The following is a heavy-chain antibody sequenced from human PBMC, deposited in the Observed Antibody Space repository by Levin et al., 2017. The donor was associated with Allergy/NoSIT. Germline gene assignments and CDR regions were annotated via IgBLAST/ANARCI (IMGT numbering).Heavy chain of an antibody. CDR3: AREYYYDSSGYPNYYYYGMDV. CDR1: GGSISSSNW. CDR2: IYHSGST. V-gene: IGHV4-4*02. J-gene: IGHJ6*02. D-gene: IGHD3-22*01. Sequence: SETLSLTCAVSGGSISSSNWWSWVRQPPGKGLEWIGEIYHSGSTNYNPSLKSRVTISVDKSKNQFSLKLSSVTAADTAVYYCAREYYYDSSGYPNYYYYGMDVWGQGTTVTVSS.